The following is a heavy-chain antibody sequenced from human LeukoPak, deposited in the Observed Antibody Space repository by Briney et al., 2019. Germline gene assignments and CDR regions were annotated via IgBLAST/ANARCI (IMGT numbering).Heavy chain of an antibody. V-gene: IGHV4-59*01. J-gene: IGHJ4*02. CDR1: GGSISSYY. Sequence: PSETPSLTCTVSGGSISSYYWSWIRQPPGKGLEWIGYIYYSGSTNYNPSLKSRVTISVDTSKNQFSLKLSSVTAADTAVYYCARDSDRYSSGWSFDYWGQGTLVTVSS. CDR2: IYYSGST. CDR3: ARDSDRYSSGWSFDY. D-gene: IGHD6-19*01.